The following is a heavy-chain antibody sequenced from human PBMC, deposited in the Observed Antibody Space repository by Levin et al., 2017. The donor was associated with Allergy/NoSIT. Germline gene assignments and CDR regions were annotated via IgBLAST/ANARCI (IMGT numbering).Heavy chain of an antibody. CDR1: GASINSADDY. CDR2: HNDETMNYNDGTT. D-gene: IGHD2-2*01. Sequence: SQTLSLTCTVSGASINSADDYWSWVRQPPGKGLEWIGSVHNDETMNYNDGTTNYNPSLRSRVTISVDTSKNQFSLTLNTLTAADTGVYYCARGMWGNCVSTSCHLFDAWGQGTLVTVAS. V-gene: IGHV4-39*07. J-gene: IGHJ4*02. CDR3: ARGMWGNCVSTSCHLFDA.